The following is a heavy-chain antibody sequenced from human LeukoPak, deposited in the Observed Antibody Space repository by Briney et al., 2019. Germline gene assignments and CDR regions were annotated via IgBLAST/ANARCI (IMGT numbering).Heavy chain of an antibody. CDR1: GLTFSSYA. Sequence: GESLKISCAASGLTFSSYAMSWVRQTPEKGLEWVSGMSGNGRNTYYADSVKGRFTISRDNSKNTLYLQMNSLRVEDTAIYYCAKGGISLVRGSFDYWGQGTLVTVSS. CDR2: MSGNGRNT. D-gene: IGHD3-10*01. V-gene: IGHV3-23*01. CDR3: AKGGISLVRGSFDY. J-gene: IGHJ4*02.